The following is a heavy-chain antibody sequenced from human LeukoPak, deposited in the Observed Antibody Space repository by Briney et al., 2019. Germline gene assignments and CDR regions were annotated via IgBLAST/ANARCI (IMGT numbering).Heavy chain of an antibody. V-gene: IGHV3-23*01. CDR3: AQDARVSRGYYYDGQLEH. D-gene: IGHD3-22*01. CDR1: GFTFSTYA. J-gene: IGHJ4*02. Sequence: GGSLRLSCTASGFTFSTYAMSWVRQAPGKGLEWASAISDSGRDVSYADSVKGRFTISRDNSENTFFLEMNSLRAEDTAVYYCAQDARVSRGYYYDGQLEHWGQGTLVTVSS. CDR2: ISDSGRDV.